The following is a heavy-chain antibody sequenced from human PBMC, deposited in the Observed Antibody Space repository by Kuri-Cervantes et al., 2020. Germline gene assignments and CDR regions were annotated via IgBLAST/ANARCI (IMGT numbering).Heavy chain of an antibody. Sequence: SAVTVSFKASVYTFTGYYMHWVRQAPGQGLEWMGGIIPIFGTANYAQKFQGRVTITTDESTSTAYMELSSLRSEDTAVYYCATPTHYYDSSGRFDYWGQGTLVTVSS. J-gene: IGHJ4*02. CDR2: IIPIFGTA. CDR3: ATPTHYYDSSGRFDY. D-gene: IGHD3-22*01. V-gene: IGHV1-69*05. CDR1: VYTFTGYY.